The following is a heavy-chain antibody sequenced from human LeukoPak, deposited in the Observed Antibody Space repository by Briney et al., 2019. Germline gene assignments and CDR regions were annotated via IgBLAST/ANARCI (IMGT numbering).Heavy chain of an antibody. Sequence: ASVKVSCKASGYTLTELSMHWVRQAPGKGLEWMGGFDPEDGETIYAQKFQGRVTMTEDTSTDTAYMELSSLRSEDTAVYYCATPQQRASYPIAAAGPLDYWGQGTLVTVSS. CDR2: FDPEDGET. V-gene: IGHV1-24*01. CDR1: GYTLTELS. J-gene: IGHJ4*02. CDR3: ATPQQRASYPIAAAGPLDY. D-gene: IGHD6-13*01.